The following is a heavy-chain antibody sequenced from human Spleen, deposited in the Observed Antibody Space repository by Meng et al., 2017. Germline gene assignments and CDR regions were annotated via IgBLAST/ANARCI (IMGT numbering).Heavy chain of an antibody. V-gene: IGHV1-18*04. Sequence: QGQVVQSGGEVKKPGASVKVSCKVSDYTLTSDGFSWLRQAPGQGLQWMGWINIYNGITNYGRNFQGRVTLTTDTSTSTGYIELRSLTSDDTAVYYCATRGNPYLDRWGQGTLVTVSS. CDR2: INIYNGIT. CDR1: DYTLTSDG. J-gene: IGHJ4*02. CDR3: ATRGNPYLDR.